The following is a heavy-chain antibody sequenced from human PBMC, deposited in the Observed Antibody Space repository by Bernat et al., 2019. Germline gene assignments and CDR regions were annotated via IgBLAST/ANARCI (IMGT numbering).Heavy chain of an antibody. D-gene: IGHD3-10*01. CDR1: GFTFSSYW. Sequence: EVQLVESGGGLVQPGGSLRLSCAASGFTFSSYWMHWVRQAPGKGLVCVSRINSDGSSTSYADSVKGRFTISRDNAKNTLYLQMNSLRAEDTAVYYCARDHGIFYGSGSTDAFDIWGQGTMVTVSS. V-gene: IGHV3-74*01. CDR3: ARDHGIFYGSGSTDAFDI. J-gene: IGHJ3*02. CDR2: INSDGSST.